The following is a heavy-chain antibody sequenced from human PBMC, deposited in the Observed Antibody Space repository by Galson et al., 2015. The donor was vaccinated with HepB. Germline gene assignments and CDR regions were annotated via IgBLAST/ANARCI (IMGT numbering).Heavy chain of an antibody. Sequence: SVKVSCKASGYTFTGCYMHWVRQAPGQGLEWMGWINPNSGGTNYAQKFQGRVTMTRDTSISTAYMELSRLRSDDTAVYYCARDESPHYYGSGSKSPDNWFDPWGQGTLVTVSS. CDR1: GYTFTGCY. V-gene: IGHV1-2*02. CDR2: INPNSGGT. J-gene: IGHJ5*02. D-gene: IGHD3-10*01. CDR3: ARDESPHYYGSGSKSPDNWFDP.